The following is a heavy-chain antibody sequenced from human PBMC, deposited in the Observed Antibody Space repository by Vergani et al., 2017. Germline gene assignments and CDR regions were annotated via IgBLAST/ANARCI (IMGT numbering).Heavy chain of an antibody. J-gene: IGHJ6*02. V-gene: IGHV6-1*01. D-gene: IGHD3-10*01. CDR3: ARETYYYGSGSYYAAYYYGMDV. CDR2: TYYRSKWYN. CDR1: GDSVSSNSAA. Sequence: QVQLQQSGPGLVKPSQTLSLTCAISGDSVSSNSAAWNWIRQSPSRGLECLGRTYYRSKWYNDYAVSVKSRITINPDTSKNQFSLQLNSVTPEDTAVYYGARETYYYGSGSYYAAYYYGMDVWGQGP.